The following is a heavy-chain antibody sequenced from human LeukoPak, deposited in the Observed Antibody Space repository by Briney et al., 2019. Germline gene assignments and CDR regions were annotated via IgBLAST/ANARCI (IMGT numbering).Heavy chain of an antibody. CDR2: ITPILGTP. CDR3: ARNSRVVSTSGLNY. Sequence: SVKVSCKVSGGTFSSYPISWVRQAPGQGLEWMGEITPILGTPDYAQNFQGRVTITADESTTTAYMELSSLRSEDTAIYYCARNSRVVSTSGLNYWGQGTLVTVSS. CDR1: GGTFSSYP. D-gene: IGHD4-23*01. J-gene: IGHJ4*02. V-gene: IGHV1-69*13.